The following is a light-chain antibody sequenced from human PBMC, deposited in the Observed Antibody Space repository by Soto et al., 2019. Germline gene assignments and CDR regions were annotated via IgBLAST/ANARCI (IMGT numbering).Light chain of an antibody. CDR3: QSYDSSLSVV. J-gene: IGLJ2*01. CDR1: SSNIGAGYD. CDR2: GNS. Sequence: QSVRTQPPSVSGAPGQRVTISCTGSSSNIGAGYDVHWYQQLPGTAPKLLIYGNSNRPSGVPDRFSGSKSGTSASLAITGLQAEEEADYYCQSYDSSLSVVFGGGTQLTVL. V-gene: IGLV1-40*01.